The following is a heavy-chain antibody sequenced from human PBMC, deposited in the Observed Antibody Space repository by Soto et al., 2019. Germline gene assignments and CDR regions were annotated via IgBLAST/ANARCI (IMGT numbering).Heavy chain of an antibody. V-gene: IGHV4-34*01. CDR2: INHSGST. CDR1: GGSFSGYY. CDR3: ASVDYGDLYFYN. D-gene: IGHD4-17*01. J-gene: IGHJ4*02. Sequence: QVQLQQWGAGLLKPSETLSLTCAVYGGSFSGYYWSWIRQPPGKGLEWIGEINHSGSTNYNPSLKSRVTISVDTSKNQFSLKLSSVTAADTAVYYCASVDYGDLYFYNWGQGTLVTVSS.